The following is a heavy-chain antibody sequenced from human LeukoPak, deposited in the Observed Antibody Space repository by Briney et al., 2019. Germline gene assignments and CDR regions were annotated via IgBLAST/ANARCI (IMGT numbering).Heavy chain of an antibody. J-gene: IGHJ5*02. D-gene: IGHD2-2*01. Sequence: ASVKVSCKASGYTFTSYGINWVRQAPGQALEWMGWISAYNGNTNYAQKLQGRVTMTTDTSTSTAYMELRSLRPDDTAVYYCARNTGYCSSTSCYDWFDPWGQGTLVTVSS. CDR2: ISAYNGNT. CDR1: GYTFTSYG. CDR3: ARNTGYCSSTSCYDWFDP. V-gene: IGHV1-18*01.